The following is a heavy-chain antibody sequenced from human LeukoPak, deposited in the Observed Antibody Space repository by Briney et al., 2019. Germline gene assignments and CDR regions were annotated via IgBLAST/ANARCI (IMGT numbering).Heavy chain of an antibody. CDR2: ISAYNGNT. J-gene: IGHJ4*02. V-gene: IGHV1-18*01. CDR3: ARDQAMTYYYDSSGY. Sequence: ASVTVSFKASGYTFTIYGISWVRQAPGQGLEWMGWISAYNGNTNYAQKLQGRVTITTDTSTSTAYMELRSLRSDDTAVYYCARDQAMTYYYDSSGYWGQGTLVTVSS. CDR1: GYTFTIYG. D-gene: IGHD3-22*01.